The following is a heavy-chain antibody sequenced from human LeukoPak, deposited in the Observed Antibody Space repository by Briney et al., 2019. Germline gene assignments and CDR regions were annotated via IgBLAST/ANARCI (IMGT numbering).Heavy chain of an antibody. J-gene: IGHJ4*02. V-gene: IGHV3-23*01. CDR3: AKDPLEWEAVYFDY. CDR2: ISGSGGST. CDR1: GFTFSSYA. Sequence: PGGSLRLSCAASGFTFSSYAMTWVRQAPGKGLEWVSAISGSGGSTYYADSVKGRFTISRDNSKNTLYLQMNSLRAEDTAVYYCAKDPLEWEAVYFDYWGQGTLVTVSS. D-gene: IGHD1-26*01.